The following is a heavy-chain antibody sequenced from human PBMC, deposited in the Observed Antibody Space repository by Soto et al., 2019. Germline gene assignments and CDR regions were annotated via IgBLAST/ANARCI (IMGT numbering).Heavy chain of an antibody. CDR3: ARNYYDILTGYYNWFDP. D-gene: IGHD3-9*01. V-gene: IGHV4-31*03. CDR1: GVSISSGGYY. CDR2: IYYSGST. J-gene: IGHJ5*02. Sequence: TLSLTCPVSGVSISSGGYYWSWIRQHPGKGLEWIGYIYYSGSTYYNPSLKSRVTISVDTSKNQFSLKLSSVTAADTAVYYCARNYYDILTGYYNWFDPWGQGTLVTVSS.